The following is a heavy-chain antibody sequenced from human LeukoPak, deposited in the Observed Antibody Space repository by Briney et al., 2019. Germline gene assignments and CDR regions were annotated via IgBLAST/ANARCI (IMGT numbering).Heavy chain of an antibody. CDR1: GYSFTSYW. CDR2: IYPGDSDT. V-gene: IGHV5-51*01. J-gene: IGHJ4*02. D-gene: IGHD1-26*01. Sequence: AGESLKISCMGSGYSFTSYWIGWVRQMPGKGLEWMGLIYPGDSDTRYSPSFQGQVTISVDKSISTAYLQWSSLKASDTAMYYCAIRYSGSYHDYWGQGTLVTVSS. CDR3: AIRYSGSYHDY.